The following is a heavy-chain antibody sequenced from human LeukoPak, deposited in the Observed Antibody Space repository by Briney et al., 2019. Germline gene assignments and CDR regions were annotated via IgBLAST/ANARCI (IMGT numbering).Heavy chain of an antibody. Sequence: SGPTLVNPTQTLTLTCTFSGFSLITTGVRMSWIRQPPGKALEWLARIDWDDDKFYSASLKTRLTISKDDSKHQVVIALNNMGPVDTAKYYCGRFTGSYFHFWGQGILVNVSS. D-gene: IGHD1-26*01. V-gene: IGHV2-70*04. CDR3: GRFTGSYFHF. CDR1: GFSLITTGVR. J-gene: IGHJ4*02. CDR2: IDWDDDK.